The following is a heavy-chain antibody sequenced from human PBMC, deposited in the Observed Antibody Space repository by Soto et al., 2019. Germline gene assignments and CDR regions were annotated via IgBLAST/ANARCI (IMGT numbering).Heavy chain of an antibody. CDR1: GGSISSYY. V-gene: IGHV4-59*01. CDR2: IYYSGST. D-gene: IGHD6-6*01. Sequence: SETLSLTCTVSGGSISSYYWSWIRQPPGKGLEWIGYIYYSGSTNYNPSLKSRVTISVDTSKNQFSLKLSSVTAADTAVYYCARYNEYSSSSRWDYYYYYGMDVWGQGTTVTVSS. CDR3: ARYNEYSSSSRWDYYYYYGMDV. J-gene: IGHJ6*02.